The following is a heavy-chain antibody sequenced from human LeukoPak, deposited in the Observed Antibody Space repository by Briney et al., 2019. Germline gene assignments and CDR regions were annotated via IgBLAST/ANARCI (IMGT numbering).Heavy chain of an antibody. CDR2: ISSSSTYI. V-gene: IGHV3-21*01. CDR3: ARAPYDILTGYSGYFDY. D-gene: IGHD3-9*01. CDR1: GFTFSSYE. J-gene: IGHJ4*02. Sequence: PGGSLRLSCAASGFTFSSYEMNWVRQAPGKGLEWVSSISSSSTYIYFADSMKGRFTISRDNAKNSLYLQMNSLRAEDTAVYYCARAPYDILTGYSGYFDYWGQGTLVTVSS.